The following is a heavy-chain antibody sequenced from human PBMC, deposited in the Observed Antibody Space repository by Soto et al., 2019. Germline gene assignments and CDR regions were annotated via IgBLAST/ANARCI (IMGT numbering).Heavy chain of an antibody. CDR2: IIPILGIA. D-gene: IGHD7-27*01. J-gene: IGHJ3*02. V-gene: IGHV1-69*08. CDR1: GGTFSSYT. CDR3: ARDNPTGPHDAFDI. Sequence: QVQLVQSGAEVKKPGSSVKVSCKASGGTFSSYTISWVRQAPGQGLEWMGRIIPILGIANYPQKFQGRVTITADKSTSTAYMELSSLRSEDTAVYYCARDNPTGPHDAFDIWGQGTMVTVSS.